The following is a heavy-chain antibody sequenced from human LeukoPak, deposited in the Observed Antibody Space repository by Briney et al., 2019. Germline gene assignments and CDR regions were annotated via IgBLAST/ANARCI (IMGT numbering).Heavy chain of an antibody. V-gene: IGHV4-39*01. CDR2: ISYSGST. Sequence: SETLSLTCTVSGGSISSSSYYWGWIRQPPGKGLEWIGSISYSGSTYYNPSLKSRVTISVDTSKNQFSLKLSSVTAADTAVYYCARGALMALNYYYYGMDVWGQGTTVTVSS. J-gene: IGHJ6*02. CDR1: GGSISSSSYY. D-gene: IGHD2-8*01. CDR3: ARGALMALNYYYYGMDV.